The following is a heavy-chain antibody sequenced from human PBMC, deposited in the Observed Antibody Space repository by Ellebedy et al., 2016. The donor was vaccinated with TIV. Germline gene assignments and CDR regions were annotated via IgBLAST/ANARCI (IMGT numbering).Heavy chain of an antibody. CDR3: ARDDSRPGNGFDI. J-gene: IGHJ3*02. CDR1: GFTFANFG. D-gene: IGHD1-1*01. CDR2: ILSDGSNS. V-gene: IGHV3-33*01. Sequence: PGGSLRLSCAASGFTFANFGMHWVRQAPGKGLEWVALILSDGSNSYYVDPVKGRFTISRDNSQNTLYLQMNSLRAEDTAVYYCARDDSRPGNGFDIWGLGTMVTVSS.